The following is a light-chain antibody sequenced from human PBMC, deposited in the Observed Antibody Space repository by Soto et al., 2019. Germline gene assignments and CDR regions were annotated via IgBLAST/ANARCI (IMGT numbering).Light chain of an antibody. Sequence: EIVLTHSPCTLSLSPGARSTLSCRASQSVTTRYLAWYQQKPGQAPRLLIHGVSSRATGIPDRFSGSGSGTDFILTISRLETEDFAVYYCQQFGTSHLVTFGPGTKVDIK. CDR1: QSVTTRY. CDR3: QQFGTSHLVT. CDR2: GVS. V-gene: IGKV3-20*01. J-gene: IGKJ3*01.